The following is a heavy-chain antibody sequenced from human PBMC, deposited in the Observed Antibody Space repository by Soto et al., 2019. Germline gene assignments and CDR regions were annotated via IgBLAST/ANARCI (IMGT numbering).Heavy chain of an antibody. CDR2: VYYNGFT. CDR3: ARQDDFWSGSNWFDP. V-gene: IGHV4-39*01. Sequence: SETLSLTWTVAGGSIGSIGYYWSWIRQPPGKGLEWIGNVYYNGFTYYKPSLKSRVTISVDTSKNHFSLKLTSVTAADTAVYYCARQDDFWSGSNWFDPWGQGTLVTVSS. D-gene: IGHD3-3*01. CDR1: GGSIGSIGYY. J-gene: IGHJ5*02.